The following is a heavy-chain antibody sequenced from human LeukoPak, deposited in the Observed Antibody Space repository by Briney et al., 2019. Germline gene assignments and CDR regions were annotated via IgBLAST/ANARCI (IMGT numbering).Heavy chain of an antibody. Sequence: GGSLRLSCEASGFTLNKYWMHWVRQAPGKGLVWVSRITGDGSRIAYADSVKGRFTVSRDDAKDTLFLQMTSLRVEDTAIYYCARDAYTTTSNWLDPWGQGTPVTVSS. D-gene: IGHD4-17*01. J-gene: IGHJ5*02. CDR1: GFTLNKYW. CDR3: ARDAYTTTSNWLDP. CDR2: ITGDGSRI. V-gene: IGHV3-74*01.